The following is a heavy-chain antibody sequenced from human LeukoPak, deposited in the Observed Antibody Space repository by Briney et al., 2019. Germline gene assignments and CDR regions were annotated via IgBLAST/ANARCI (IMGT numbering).Heavy chain of an antibody. Sequence: GASVKVSCKASGYTFTGYYMHWVPQAPGQGLEWMGWINPNSGGTNYAQKFQGRVTMTRDTSISTAYMELSRLRSYGTAVSYCSRGDCSSTSCYIINWFDPGGQAALVTLSS. CDR3: SRGDCSSTSCYIINWFDP. D-gene: IGHD2-2*01. CDR1: GYTFTGYY. CDR2: INPNSGGT. V-gene: IGHV1-2*02. J-gene: IGHJ5*02.